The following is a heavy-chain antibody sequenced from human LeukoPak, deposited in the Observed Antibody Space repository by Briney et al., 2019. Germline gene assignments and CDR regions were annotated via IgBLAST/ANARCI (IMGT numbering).Heavy chain of an antibody. V-gene: IGHV4-39*01. CDR2: IYYSGNT. J-gene: IGHJ5*02. D-gene: IGHD3-3*01. CDR3: ARHGGWTYYDFWSGPNWFDP. Sequence: SETLSLTCTVSGGSISSSSYSWGWIRQPPGKGLEWIGSIYYSGNTYYNPSLKSRVTISVDTSKNQFSLKLSSVTAADTAVYYCARHGGWTYYDFWSGPNWFDPWGQGTLVTVSS. CDR1: GGSISSSSYS.